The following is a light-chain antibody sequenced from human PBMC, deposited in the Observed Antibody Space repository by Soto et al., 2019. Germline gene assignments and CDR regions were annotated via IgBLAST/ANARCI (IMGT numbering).Light chain of an antibody. Sequence: QSVLTQPRAVSGSPGQSVTISCTGTSSDVGGYNYVSWYQQHPGKAPKLMIYDVSKRPSGVPDRFYGSKSGNTASLTISGLQAEDEADYYCCSYAGSSTYVFGTGTKVTVL. V-gene: IGLV2-11*01. CDR2: DVS. CDR1: SSDVGGYNY. J-gene: IGLJ1*01. CDR3: CSYAGSSTYV.